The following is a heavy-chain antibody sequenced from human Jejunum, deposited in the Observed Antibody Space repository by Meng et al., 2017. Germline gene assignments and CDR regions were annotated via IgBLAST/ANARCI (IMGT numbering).Heavy chain of an antibody. CDR3: VRFTAYLGSAAGGVGKAGFVA. Sequence: GEALKLSCAASGFTFSSYGMTWVRQAPGKGLEWVSVISGDGGYTSHADSVRGRFTISRDNAKNAVDLQMNSLRVEDTAVYYCVRFTAYLGSAAGGVGKAGFVAWGQGTLVTVSS. CDR2: ISGDGGYT. V-gene: IGHV3-21*01. J-gene: IGHJ5*02. D-gene: IGHD6-19*01. CDR1: GFTFSSYG.